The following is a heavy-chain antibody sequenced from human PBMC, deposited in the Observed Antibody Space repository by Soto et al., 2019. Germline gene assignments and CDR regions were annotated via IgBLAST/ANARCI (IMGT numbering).Heavy chain of an antibody. CDR1: GGSLTSGSYY. J-gene: IGHJ5*02. V-gene: IGHV4-61*01. Sequence: SETLSLTCTVSGGSLTSGSYYWSWIRQPTGKGLEWIGSIYYGGSTNYNPSLKSRVTISVDTSKNQFSLKLSSVTAADTAVYYCARVDTVTTWEDPWGQGTLVTVSS. CDR3: ARVDTVTTWEDP. CDR2: IYYGGST. D-gene: IGHD4-17*01.